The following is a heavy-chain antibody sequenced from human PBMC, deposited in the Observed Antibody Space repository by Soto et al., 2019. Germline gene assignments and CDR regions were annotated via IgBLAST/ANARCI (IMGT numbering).Heavy chain of an antibody. J-gene: IGHJ4*02. D-gene: IGHD2-8*01. V-gene: IGHV3-21*01. CDR1: GFTFSSYS. CDR2: ISSSSSYI. CDR3: ARDLSWRCTNGVCFYFDY. Sequence: VQLVESGGGLVKPGGSLRLSCAASGFTFSSYSMNWVRQAPGKGLEWVSSISSSSSYIYYADSVKGRFTISRDNAKNSLYLQMNSLRAEDTAVYYCARDLSWRCTNGVCFYFDYWGQGTLVTVSS.